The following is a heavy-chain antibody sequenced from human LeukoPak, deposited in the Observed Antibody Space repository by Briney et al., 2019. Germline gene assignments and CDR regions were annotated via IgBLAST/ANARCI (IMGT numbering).Heavy chain of an antibody. V-gene: IGHV3-21*04. CDR1: GFTFSSYS. CDR2: ISSSSSYI. Sequence: GGSLRLSCAASGFTFSSYSMNWVRQAPGKGLEWVSSISSSSSYIDYADSVKGRFTISRDNAKNSLYLRMNSLRAEDTAVYYCAKERCGGDCYFESTGFDYWGQGTLVTVSS. D-gene: IGHD2-21*02. J-gene: IGHJ4*02. CDR3: AKERCGGDCYFESTGFDY.